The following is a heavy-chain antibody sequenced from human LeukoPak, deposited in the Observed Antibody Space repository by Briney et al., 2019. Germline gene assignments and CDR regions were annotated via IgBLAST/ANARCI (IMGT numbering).Heavy chain of an antibody. CDR1: GYTLIDYF. V-gene: IGHV1-2*02. D-gene: IGHD1-26*01. CDR2: INLKSGDT. CDR3: ARDLTSTPYWELDY. J-gene: IGHJ4*02. Sequence: ASVKVSCKASGYTLIDYFVHWVRQAPGQGLEWRGRINLKSGDTEYPQKFQGRVTMTRDTSISTLYMELTRLTSDDTAVYFCARDLTSTPYWELDYWGQGSLVTVSS.